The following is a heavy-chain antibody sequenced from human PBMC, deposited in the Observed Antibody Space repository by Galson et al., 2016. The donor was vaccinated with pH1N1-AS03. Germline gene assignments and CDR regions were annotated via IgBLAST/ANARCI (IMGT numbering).Heavy chain of an antibody. Sequence: SLRLSCAASGFTFSGYWMTWVRQAPGKGLQWVANIKQDGSEKYYVDSVKGRFTISRDNAKKSIYLQINSLRAEATAVYYCAKGKDFWSGYPDDPFDIWGQGTMVTVSS. D-gene: IGHD3-3*01. V-gene: IGHV3-7*03. CDR2: IKQDGSEK. J-gene: IGHJ3*02. CDR3: AKGKDFWSGYPDDPFDI. CDR1: GFTFSGYW.